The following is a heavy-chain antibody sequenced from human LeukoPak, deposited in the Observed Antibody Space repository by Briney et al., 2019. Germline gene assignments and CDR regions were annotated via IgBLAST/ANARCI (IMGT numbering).Heavy chain of an antibody. CDR2: IYHSGST. D-gene: IGHD1-26*01. V-gene: IGHV4-38-2*02. CDR3: ASLAYSGSYGGFDY. Sequence: SETLSLTCTVSGYSISSGYYWGWIRPPPGKGLEWIGSIYHSGSTYYNPSLKSRVTISVDTSKNQFSLKLSSVTAADTAVYYCASLAYSGSYGGFDYWGQGTLVTVSS. CDR1: GYSISSGYY. J-gene: IGHJ4*02.